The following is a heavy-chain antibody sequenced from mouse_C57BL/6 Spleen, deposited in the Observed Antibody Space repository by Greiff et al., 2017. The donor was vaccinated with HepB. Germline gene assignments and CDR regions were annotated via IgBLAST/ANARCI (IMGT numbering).Heavy chain of an antibody. CDR2: IYPGDGDT. V-gene: IGHV1-80*01. CDR3: ARSGRNYVVFAY. J-gene: IGHJ3*01. D-gene: IGHD2-4*01. CDR1: GYAFSSYW. Sequence: QVQLQQSGAELVKPGASVKISCKASGYAFSSYWMNWVKQRPGKGLEWIGQIYPGDGDTNYNGKFKGKATLTADKSSSTAYMQLSSLTSEDSAVYFCARSGRNYVVFAYWGQGTLVTVSA.